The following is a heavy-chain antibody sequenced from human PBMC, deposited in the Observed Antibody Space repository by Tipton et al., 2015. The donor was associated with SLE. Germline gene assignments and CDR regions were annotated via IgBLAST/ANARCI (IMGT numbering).Heavy chain of an antibody. CDR3: AGFWLFGEVTDDY. CDR1: GDSINSGTYY. Sequence: TLSLTCTVSGDSINSGTYYWSWIRQPAGKGLEWIGNIYTSESTNYNPSLKSRVTISVDTSKNQFSLKLSSVTAADTAVYYCAGFWLFGEVTDDYWGQGTLVTVSS. J-gene: IGHJ4*02. CDR2: IYTSEST. V-gene: IGHV4-61*09. D-gene: IGHD3-3*01.